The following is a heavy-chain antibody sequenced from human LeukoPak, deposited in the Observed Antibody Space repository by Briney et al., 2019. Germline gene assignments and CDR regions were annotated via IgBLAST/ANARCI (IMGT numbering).Heavy chain of an antibody. CDR2: IYTSGSA. CDR1: GGSISSYY. J-gene: IGHJ5*02. D-gene: IGHD6-13*01. CDR3: ARDEHSTQFDN. Sequence: SETLSLTCTASGGSISSYYWSWIRQPAGKGLEWIGRIYTSGSANYNPSLKSRVTVSVDTSTNQFSLKLSSVTAADTAIYYCARDEHSTQFDNWGQGTLVTVSS. V-gene: IGHV4-4*07.